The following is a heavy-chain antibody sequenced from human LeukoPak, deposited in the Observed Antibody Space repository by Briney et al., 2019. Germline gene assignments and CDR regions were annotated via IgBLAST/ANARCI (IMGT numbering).Heavy chain of an antibody. CDR2: IWYDGSDR. CDR3: ATEGFVVAAAGHIGYFHH. J-gene: IGHJ1*01. D-gene: IGHD6-13*01. V-gene: IGHV3-33*01. Sequence: GRSLRLSCAASQFSFSNYGMHWVRQAPGKGLEWVAVIWYDGSDRYYADSVKGRFTISRDNSKSTLYLQMNSLRAEDTAVYYCATEGFVVAAAGHIGYFHHWGQGTLVTVPS. CDR1: QFSFSNYG.